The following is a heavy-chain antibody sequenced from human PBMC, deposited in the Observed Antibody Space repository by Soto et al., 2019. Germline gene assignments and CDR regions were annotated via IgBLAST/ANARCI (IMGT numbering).Heavy chain of an antibody. CDR3: ARDRNNYYYGMDV. J-gene: IGHJ6*02. CDR1: GGSVSSSNW. V-gene: IGHV4-4*02. CDR2: IYHSGST. Sequence: SETLSLTCAVSGGSVSSSNWWSWVRQPPGKGLEWIGEIYHSGSTNYNPSLKSRVTISVDKSKNQSSLKLSSVTAADTAVYYCARDRNNYYYGMDVWGQGTTVTVSS.